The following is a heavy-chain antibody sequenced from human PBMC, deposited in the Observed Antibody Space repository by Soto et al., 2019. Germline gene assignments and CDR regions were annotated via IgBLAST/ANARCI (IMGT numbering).Heavy chain of an antibody. Sequence: EVQLLESGGILVQPGGSLRLSCAASGFTFSSNAMSWVRQAPGKGLEWLSAISGSGGNTYYPDSVKGRFTISRDISENTLYLQMNSLRAEDTAVYYCAREPTSTVEGAFDIWGQGTLVTVSS. J-gene: IGHJ3*02. V-gene: IGHV3-23*01. D-gene: IGHD4-17*01. CDR1: GFTFSSNA. CDR2: ISGSGGNT. CDR3: AREPTSTVEGAFDI.